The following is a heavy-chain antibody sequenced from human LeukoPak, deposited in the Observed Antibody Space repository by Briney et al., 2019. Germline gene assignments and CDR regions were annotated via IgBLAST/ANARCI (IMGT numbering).Heavy chain of an antibody. Sequence: GGSLRLSCAASGFTFSNYGMHWVRQAPGKGLEWVAIIWYDGSNKYYADSVKGRFTISRDNSKNTLYLQMNSLRAEDTAIYYCARDPSLRVTLDYWGHGTLVTVSS. V-gene: IGHV3-33*01. CDR1: GFTFSNYG. CDR3: ARDPSLRVTLDY. D-gene: IGHD5-12*01. CDR2: IWYDGSNK. J-gene: IGHJ4*01.